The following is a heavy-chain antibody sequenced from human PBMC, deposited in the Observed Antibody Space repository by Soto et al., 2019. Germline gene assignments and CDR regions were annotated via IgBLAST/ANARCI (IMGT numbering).Heavy chain of an antibody. V-gene: IGHV4-38-2*01. J-gene: IGHJ4*02. CDR3: ARTHSGSYYSVFNY. Sequence: XGTLSLPCVVSNFSISSGYYWCWIRQSPGKGLEWIASIYRSGTTSYNPSLKSRVTISVDPSKNQFSLMLTAVTAADTAVYYCARTHSGSYYSVFNYWGRGSLVTVSS. CDR1: NFSISSGYY. D-gene: IGHD1-26*01. CDR2: IYRSGTT.